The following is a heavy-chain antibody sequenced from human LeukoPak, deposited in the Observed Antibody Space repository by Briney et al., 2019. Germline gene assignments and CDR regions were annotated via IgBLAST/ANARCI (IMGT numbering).Heavy chain of an antibody. CDR1: GFTFSNYL. CDR2: IKQDGSEK. V-gene: IGHV3-7*01. Sequence: GGSLRLSCAASGFTFSNYLMSWVRQGPGKGLEWVANIKQDGSEKYYVDSVKGRFSISRDDTKNSLYLQLNSLRAEDTAVYYCARDRSGYYSGDYWGQGTLVTVSS. CDR3: ARDRSGYYSGDY. J-gene: IGHJ4*02. D-gene: IGHD3-22*01.